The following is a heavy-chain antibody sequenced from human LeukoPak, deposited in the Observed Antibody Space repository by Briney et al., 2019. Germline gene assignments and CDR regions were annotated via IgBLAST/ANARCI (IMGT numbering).Heavy chain of an antibody. CDR3: AKGGGNGAFDP. Sequence: PGGSLRLSCAASGFTFSNAWMSWVRQAPGKGLEWVGRIKSKTDGGTTDYAAPVKGRFTISRDDSKNTLYLQMNSLKTEDTAVYYCAKGGGNGAFDPWGQGTLVTVSS. V-gene: IGHV3-15*01. CDR1: GFTFSNAW. D-gene: IGHD4-23*01. CDR2: IKSKTDGGTT. J-gene: IGHJ5*02.